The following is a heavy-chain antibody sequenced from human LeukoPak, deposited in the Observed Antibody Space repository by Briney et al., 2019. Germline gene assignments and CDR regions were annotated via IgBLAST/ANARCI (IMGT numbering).Heavy chain of an antibody. CDR3: ARRYFDS. CDR1: GSTFSDYW. V-gene: IGHV3-7*01. CDR2: IKQDGSEI. Sequence: GGSLRLSCAASGSTFSDYWMSWVRQAPGKGLEWVANIKQDGSEIYYVASVKGRFTISRDNTKNSLYLQMNSLRAEDTAVYYCARRYFDSWGQGTLVTVSS. J-gene: IGHJ4*02.